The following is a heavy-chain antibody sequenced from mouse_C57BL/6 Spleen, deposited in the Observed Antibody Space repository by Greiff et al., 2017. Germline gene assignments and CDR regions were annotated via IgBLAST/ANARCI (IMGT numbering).Heavy chain of an antibody. CDR1: GFTFSSYG. J-gene: IGHJ2*01. Sequence: EVQRVESGGDLVKPGGSLKLSCAASGFTFSSYGMSWVRQTPDKRLEWVATISSGGSYTYYPDSVKGRFTISRDNAKNTLYLQMSSLKSEDTAMYYCAREDSNYDFDYWGQGTTLTVSS. CDR3: AREDSNYDFDY. CDR2: ISSGGSYT. D-gene: IGHD2-5*01. V-gene: IGHV5-6*01.